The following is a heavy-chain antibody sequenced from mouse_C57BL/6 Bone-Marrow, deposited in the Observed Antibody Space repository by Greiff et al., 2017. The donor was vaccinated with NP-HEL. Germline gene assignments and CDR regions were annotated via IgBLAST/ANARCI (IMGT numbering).Heavy chain of an antibody. D-gene: IGHD2-13*01. CDR1: GYTFTDYY. Sequence: VQLQQSGPVLVKPGASVKMSCKASGYTFTDYYMNWVKQSHGKSLEWIGVINPFNGGTSYNQKFKAKATLTVDKSSSTADMELNSQTSEDSAVYYCARSGVSDYGVSCFADWGKGTLVTVSA. V-gene: IGHV1-19*01. J-gene: IGHJ3*01. CDR2: INPFNGGT. CDR3: ARSGVSDYGVSCFAD.